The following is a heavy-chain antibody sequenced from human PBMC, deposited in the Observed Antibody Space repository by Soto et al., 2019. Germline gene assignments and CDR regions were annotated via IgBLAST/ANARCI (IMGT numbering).Heavy chain of an antibody. Sequence: LRLSFAASVFTFSSYGMQWVRQAPGKGLEWVAVIWYDGSNKYYADSVKGRFTISRDNSKNTLYLQMNSLRAEDTAVYYCARDRGKDSSGWYYFDYWGQGTLVTVSS. D-gene: IGHD6-19*01. J-gene: IGHJ4*02. CDR1: VFTFSSYG. V-gene: IGHV3-33*01. CDR3: ARDRGKDSSGWYYFDY. CDR2: IWYDGSNK.